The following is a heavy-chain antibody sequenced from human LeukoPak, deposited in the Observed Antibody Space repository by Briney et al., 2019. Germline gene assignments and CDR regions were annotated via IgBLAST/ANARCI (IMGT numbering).Heavy chain of an antibody. V-gene: IGHV1-2*04. CDR3: ARDQRVYYYGSGSYYRDYYYYGMDV. CDR2: INPNSGGT. J-gene: IGHJ6*04. Sequence: ASVKVSCKASGYTFTGYYMHWVRQAPGQGLEWMGWINPNSGGTNYAQKFQGWVTMTTDTSISTAYMKLSRLRSDDTAVYYCARDQRVYYYGSGSYYRDYYYYGMDVWGKGTTVTVSS. D-gene: IGHD3-10*01. CDR1: GYTFTGYY.